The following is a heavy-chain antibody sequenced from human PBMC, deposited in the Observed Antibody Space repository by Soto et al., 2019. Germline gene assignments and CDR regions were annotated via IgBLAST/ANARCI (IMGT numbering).Heavy chain of an antibody. CDR2: IDPEDGET. CDR1: GYTLTELS. Sequence: ASVKVSCKVSGYTLTELSMHWVRQAPGKGLEWMGCIDPEDGETIYAQKFQGRVTMTEDTSADTAYMELRSLRSEDTAVYYFARECVESLEWFDIDYWGQGTLVTVSS. V-gene: IGHV1-24*01. D-gene: IGHD3-3*01. CDR3: ARECVESLEWFDIDY. J-gene: IGHJ4*02.